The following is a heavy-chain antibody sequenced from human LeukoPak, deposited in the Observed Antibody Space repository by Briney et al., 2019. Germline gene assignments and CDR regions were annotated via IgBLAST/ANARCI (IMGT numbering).Heavy chain of an antibody. J-gene: IGHJ6*03. CDR3: AKGRGRYYDSSGYYYYYMDV. CDR2: ITNSGTTT. CDR1: GFTFTDYY. V-gene: IGHV3-11*01. Sequence: GGSLRLSCAASGFTFTDYYMSWIRQAPGKGLEWVSYITNSGTTTYYADSVKGRFTISRDNSKNTLHLQMNSLRAEDTAVYYCAKGRGRYYDSSGYYYYYMDVWGKGTTVTVSS. D-gene: IGHD3-22*01.